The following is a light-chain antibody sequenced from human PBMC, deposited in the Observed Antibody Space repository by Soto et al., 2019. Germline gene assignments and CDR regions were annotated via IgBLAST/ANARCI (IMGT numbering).Light chain of an antibody. V-gene: IGKV3D-20*01. CDR1: QKVSSSY. CDR2: DVS. Sequence: EIVLTQYPATLSLSPGERVTLSCGASQKVSSSYLAWYQQKPGLAPRLLIYDVSNRATGIPDRFSGSGSGTDFTLTISRLEPEDFAVYYCQQYGSSPLYTFGRGTKLEIK. CDR3: QQYGSSPLYT. J-gene: IGKJ2*01.